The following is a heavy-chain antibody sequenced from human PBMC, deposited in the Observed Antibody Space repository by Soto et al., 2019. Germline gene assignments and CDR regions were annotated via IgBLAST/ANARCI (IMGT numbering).Heavy chain of an antibody. CDR1: GYTFTSYG. V-gene: IGHV1-18*01. D-gene: IGHD3-22*01. CDR3: ARGYYDSSGYYEIDY. CDR2: INACNGNT. J-gene: IGHJ4*02. Sequence: ASVKVSCKASGYTFTSYGISWVRQAPGQGLEWMGWINACNGNTKYSQKFQGRVTITMDTSASTAYMELSRLRSECTAVYFCARGYYDSSGYYEIDYWGQGTLVTVSS.